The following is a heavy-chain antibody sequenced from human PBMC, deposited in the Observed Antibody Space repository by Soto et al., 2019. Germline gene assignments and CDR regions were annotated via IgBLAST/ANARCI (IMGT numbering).Heavy chain of an antibody. CDR2: IATGNGNT. D-gene: IGHD6-13*01. V-gene: IGHV1-3*04. CDR3: GSKELYSGRISYSTTY. Sequence: ASVKVSCKASGYTFTNYNLHWVRQAPGQRLEWMGWIATGNGNTQYSQSFRGRVTITRDTFASIVYMELSNLEPEDTAVYYCGSKELYSGRISYSTTYWG. CDR1: GYTFTNYN. J-gene: IGHJ4*01.